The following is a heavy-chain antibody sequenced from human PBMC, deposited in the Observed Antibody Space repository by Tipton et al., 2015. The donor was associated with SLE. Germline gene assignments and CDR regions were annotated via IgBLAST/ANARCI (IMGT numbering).Heavy chain of an antibody. Sequence: QLVQSGAEVKKPGESLKISCKGSGYSFTTYWIAWVRQMPGKGLEWMGIIYPGDSDTRYSPSFQGQVTISADKSISTAYLQWSSLKASDTAMYYCARLKGSGSYTDAFDIWGQGTMVTVSS. J-gene: IGHJ3*02. CDR1: GYSFTTYW. V-gene: IGHV5-51*03. D-gene: IGHD3-10*01. CDR2: IYPGDSDT. CDR3: ARLKGSGSYTDAFDI.